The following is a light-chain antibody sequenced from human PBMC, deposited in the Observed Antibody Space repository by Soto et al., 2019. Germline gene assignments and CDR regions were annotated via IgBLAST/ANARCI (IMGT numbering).Light chain of an antibody. CDR1: NSNIGNNY. CDR2: DNN. V-gene: IGLV1-51*01. CDR3: ETWDDSLTAAV. Sequence: QSVLTQPPSVSAAPGQKVTISCSGSNSNIGNNYVSWYQQLPGTTPKLLIYDNNQRPSGIPDRFSASKSGTSATLAITGLQTGYEADYYCETWDDSLTAAVFGGGTKLTVL. J-gene: IGLJ2*01.